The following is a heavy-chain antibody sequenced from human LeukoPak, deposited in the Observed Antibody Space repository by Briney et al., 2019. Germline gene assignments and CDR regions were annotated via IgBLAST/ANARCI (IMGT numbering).Heavy chain of an antibody. CDR1: GFIFNNYW. D-gene: IGHD6-19*01. J-gene: IGHJ5*02. CDR2: INYGGNEN. CDR3: AKGANVAVAGTYWFDP. Sequence: PGGSLRLSCAASGFIFNNYWMQWVRQAPGKGLEWVANINYGGNENYHVDSVKGRFTISRDNAKNSLYLQMNSLRAEDTALYYCAKGANVAVAGTYWFDPWGQGTLVTVSS. V-gene: IGHV3-7*03.